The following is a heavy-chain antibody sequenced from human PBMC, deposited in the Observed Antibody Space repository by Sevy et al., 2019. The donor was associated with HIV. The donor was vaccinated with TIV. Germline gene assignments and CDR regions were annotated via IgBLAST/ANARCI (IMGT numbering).Heavy chain of an antibody. CDR2: IYGSRGVT. D-gene: IGHD3-22*01. J-gene: IGHJ3*02. V-gene: IGHV3-23*01. Sequence: GGSLRLSCAASGFTFSSYALNWVRQAPGKGLEWVSTIYGSRGVTYYADYVKGRFTISRDNYKNTLYLQMNSLRTEDTAGYFCAGGRYDSSGSFDAFDIWGQGTMVTVSS. CDR3: AGGRYDSSGSFDAFDI. CDR1: GFTFSSYA.